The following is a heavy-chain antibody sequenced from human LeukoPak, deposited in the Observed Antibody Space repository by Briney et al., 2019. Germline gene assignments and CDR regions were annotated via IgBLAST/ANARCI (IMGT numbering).Heavy chain of an antibody. CDR1: GYTFTGYY. J-gene: IGHJ5*02. CDR2: INPNSGGT. Sequence: GASVKVSFKASGYTFTGYYLHWVRQAPAQGLEWMGWINPNSGGTNYAQKFQGRVTMTRDTSTSTAYMELSRLRSDDTAVYYCATNFRARVMVEFDPWGQGTLVTVSS. CDR3: ATNFRARVMVEFDP. D-gene: IGHD2-8*01. V-gene: IGHV1-2*02.